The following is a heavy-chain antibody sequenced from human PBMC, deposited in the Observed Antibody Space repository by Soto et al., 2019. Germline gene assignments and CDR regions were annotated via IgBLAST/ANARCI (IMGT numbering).Heavy chain of an antibody. CDR1: GGSISSGDYY. D-gene: IGHD5-18*01. J-gene: IGHJ6*02. V-gene: IGHV4-30-4*01. CDR3: VRYKLQLWFGRTEDYYGMDV. Sequence: SETLSLTCTVSGGSISSGDYYWSWIRQPPGKGLEWIGYIYYSGSTYYNPSLKSRVTISVDTSKNQFSLKLNSENAANTAVYFCVRYKLQLWFGRTEDYYGMDVWGQGTTVTVSS. CDR2: IYYSGST.